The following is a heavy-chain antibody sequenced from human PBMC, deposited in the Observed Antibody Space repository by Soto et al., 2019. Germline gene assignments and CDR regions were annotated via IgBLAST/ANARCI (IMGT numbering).Heavy chain of an antibody. CDR1: GFTFSIYW. CDR3: ARPLYSYGYPQEDFDY. D-gene: IGHD5-18*01. CDR2: INSDGSST. Sequence: GSLRLACSASGFTFSIYWMHWVRQAPGKGLVWVSRINSDGSSTSYADSVKVRFTISRDNAKNTLYLQMNSLRAEDTAVYYCARPLYSYGYPQEDFDYWGQGTLVTVYS. J-gene: IGHJ4*02. V-gene: IGHV3-74*01.